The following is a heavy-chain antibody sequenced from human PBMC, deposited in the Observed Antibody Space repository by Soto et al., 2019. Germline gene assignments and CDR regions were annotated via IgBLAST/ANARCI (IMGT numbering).Heavy chain of an antibody. D-gene: IGHD5-12*01. CDR2: IYYSGST. CDR3: ARVARDGYNRYFDY. Sequence: SETLSLTCTFSCSSIISYYWSWIRQPPGKGLEWIGYIYYSGSTNYNPSLKSRVTISVDTSKNQFSLKLSSVTAADTAVYYCARVARDGYNRYFDYWDQGTLVTVSS. V-gene: IGHV4-59*01. CDR1: CSSIISYY. J-gene: IGHJ4*02.